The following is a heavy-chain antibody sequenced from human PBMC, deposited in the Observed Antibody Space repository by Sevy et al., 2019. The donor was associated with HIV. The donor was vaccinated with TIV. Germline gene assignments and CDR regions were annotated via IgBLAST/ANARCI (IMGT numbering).Heavy chain of an antibody. Sequence: GGSLRLSCAASGFTFSSYSMNWVRQAPGKGLEWVSYISSSSSTIYYADSVKGRFTISRDNAKNSLYQQMNSLRAEDTAVYYCARDAEYCSSTSCYRYYYGMDVWGQGTTVTVSS. CDR2: ISSSSSTI. D-gene: IGHD2-2*02. CDR3: ARDAEYCSSTSCYRYYYGMDV. J-gene: IGHJ6*02. CDR1: GFTFSSYS. V-gene: IGHV3-48*01.